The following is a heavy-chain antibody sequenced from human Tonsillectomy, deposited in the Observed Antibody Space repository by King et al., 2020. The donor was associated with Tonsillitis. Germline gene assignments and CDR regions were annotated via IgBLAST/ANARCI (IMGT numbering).Heavy chain of an antibody. J-gene: IGHJ4*02. CDR2: VDESGGA. CDR1: GESFSGGHY. D-gene: IGHD3-3*01. CDR3: ARWGSGYYKMWDF. Sequence: VQLQQWGAGLLKSSETLSLTCALNGESFSGGHYWSWIRQAPGKGLEWIGNVDESGGANYNPSLNRRVTMSVDTSQNQFSLKLTSVTAADTAVYYCARWGSGYYKMWDFWGQGTLVTVSS. V-gene: IGHV4-34*01.